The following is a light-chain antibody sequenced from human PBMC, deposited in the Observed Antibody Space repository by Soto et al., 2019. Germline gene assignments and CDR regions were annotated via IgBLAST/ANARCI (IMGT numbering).Light chain of an antibody. CDR2: AAS. Sequence: PNSLSASVGDRLTITCRASQSITNYLNWYQQKPGKDRKLLIYAASSLQRGDPSRCSGSGSGTDFTLTISSVQPEDFATYYCQQSDSTRYTVGQGTKVE. CDR3: QQSDSTRYT. J-gene: IGKJ2*01. CDR1: QSITNY. V-gene: IGKV1-39*01.